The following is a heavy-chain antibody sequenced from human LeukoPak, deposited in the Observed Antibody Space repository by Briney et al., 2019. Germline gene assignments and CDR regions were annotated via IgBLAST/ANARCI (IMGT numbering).Heavy chain of an antibody. Sequence: SETLSLTCTVSGGSISSYYWSWIRQPAAKGLEWIGRIYTSGSTNYNPSLKSRVTMSVDTSKNQFSLKLSSVTAADTAVYYCARDLFVNLRSSWYPDYGMDVWGQGTTVTVSS. V-gene: IGHV4-4*07. D-gene: IGHD6-13*01. CDR1: GGSISSYY. CDR2: IYTSGST. CDR3: ARDLFVNLRSSWYPDYGMDV. J-gene: IGHJ6*02.